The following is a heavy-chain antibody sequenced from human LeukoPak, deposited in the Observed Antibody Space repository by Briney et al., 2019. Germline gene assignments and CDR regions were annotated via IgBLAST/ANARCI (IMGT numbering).Heavy chain of an antibody. CDR3: AREGESTSSSGHFDY. D-gene: IGHD2-2*01. Sequence: GGSLRLSCAASGFTFSSYWMSWVRQAPGKGLEWVANIKQDGSEKYYVDSVKGRFTISRDNAKNSLYLQMNSLRAEDTAVYYCAREGESTSSSGHFDYWGQGTLVTVSS. CDR2: IKQDGSEK. J-gene: IGHJ4*02. V-gene: IGHV3-7*01. CDR1: GFTFSSYW.